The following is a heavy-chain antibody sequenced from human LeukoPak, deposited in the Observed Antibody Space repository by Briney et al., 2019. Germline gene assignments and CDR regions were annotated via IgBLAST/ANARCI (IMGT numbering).Heavy chain of an antibody. CDR3: ARTTRYCSGGSCYGAVENFDY. J-gene: IGHJ4*02. CDR1: GGSISSDRYY. D-gene: IGHD2-15*01. V-gene: IGHV4-39*07. Sequence: SETLSLTCAVSGGSISSDRYYWGWIRQPPGKGLEWIGNIYYSGTTHYNPSLKSRVTISVDTSKNQFSLKVTSVTAADTAVYYCARTTRYCSGGSCYGAVENFDYWGQGTLVTVSS. CDR2: IYYSGTT.